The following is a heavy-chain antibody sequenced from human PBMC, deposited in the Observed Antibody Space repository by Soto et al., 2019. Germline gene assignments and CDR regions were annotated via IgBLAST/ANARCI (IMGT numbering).Heavy chain of an antibody. D-gene: IGHD1-7*01. CDR1: GYTFTGYY. Sequence: ASVKVSCKASGYTFTGYYMHWVRQVPGQGLERMGWINSRTGVTNYAQKFQGWVTMTRDTSISTAYMEVSRLKSDDTAVYYCARSELEIRIWGQGTLVTVSS. CDR3: ARSELEIRI. V-gene: IGHV1-2*04. CDR2: INSRTGVT. J-gene: IGHJ4*02.